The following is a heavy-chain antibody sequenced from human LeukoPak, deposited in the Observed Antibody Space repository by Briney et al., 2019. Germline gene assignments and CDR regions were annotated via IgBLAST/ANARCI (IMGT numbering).Heavy chain of an antibody. Sequence: PGGSLRLSCAASGFTFSTYGMHWVRQAPGKGLEWVAGIWYDGSNKYYADSVKGRFSISRDNSKNTLYLQMNSLRAEDTAVYYCARDGLPFLGTIDYWGQGTLVTVSS. CDR2: IWYDGSNK. CDR1: GFTFSTYG. D-gene: IGHD1-1*01. J-gene: IGHJ4*02. CDR3: ARDGLPFLGTIDY. V-gene: IGHV3-33*01.